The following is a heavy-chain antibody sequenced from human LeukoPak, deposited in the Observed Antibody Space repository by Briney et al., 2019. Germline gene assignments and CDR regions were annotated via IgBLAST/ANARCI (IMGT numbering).Heavy chain of an antibody. CDR2: INSDGINT. D-gene: IGHD3-22*01. CDR1: GFTFSNYW. V-gene: IGHV3-74*01. J-gene: IGHJ3*02. Sequence: QTGGSLRLSCAASGFTFSNYWMHWVRQAPGKGLVWVSRINSDGINTSYADSVKGRFTISRDNAKNSLYLQMNSLRAEDTAVYYCARDPSYDSSGYYLKDAFDIWGQGTMVTVSS. CDR3: ARDPSYDSSGYYLKDAFDI.